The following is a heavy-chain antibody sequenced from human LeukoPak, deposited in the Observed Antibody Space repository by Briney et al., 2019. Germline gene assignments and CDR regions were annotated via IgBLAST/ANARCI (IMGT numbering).Heavy chain of an antibody. CDR2: INHSGST. J-gene: IGHJ4*02. D-gene: IGHD3-10*01. Sequence: PSETLSLTCAVYGGSFSGYYWSWIRQPPGKGLEWIGEINHSGSTNYNPSLKSRVTISVDTSKNQFSLKLSSVTAADTAVYYCARQSALYYYGSGSPTRYFDYWGQGTLVTVSS. CDR3: ARQSALYYYGSGSPTRYFDY. V-gene: IGHV4-34*01. CDR1: GGSFSGYY.